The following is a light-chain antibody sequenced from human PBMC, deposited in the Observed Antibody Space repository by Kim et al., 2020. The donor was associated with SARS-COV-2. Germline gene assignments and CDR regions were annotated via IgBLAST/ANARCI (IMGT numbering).Light chain of an antibody. CDR3: QAWDSSLWVV. V-gene: IGLV3-1*01. CDR2: QDS. J-gene: IGLJ2*01. CDR1: KLGDKY. Sequence: SYELTQPPSVSVSPGQTASITCSGDKLGDKYACWYQQKPGQSPVPVIYQDSKRPSGIPERFSGSNSGNTATLTISGTQAMDEADYYCQAWDSSLWVVFGGGTQLTVL.